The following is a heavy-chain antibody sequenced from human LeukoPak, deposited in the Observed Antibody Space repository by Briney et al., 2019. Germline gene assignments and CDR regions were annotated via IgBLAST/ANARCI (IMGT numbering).Heavy chain of an antibody. CDR2: IYYSGST. J-gene: IGHJ4*02. D-gene: IGHD2-2*01. CDR1: GGSISSSSYY. Sequence: SETLSLTCTVSGGSISSSSYYWGWIRQPPGKGLEWMGSIYYSGSTYYNPSLKSRVTISVDTSKNQFSLKLSSVTAADTAVYYCARHRGYCSSTSCYGPYYFDYWGQGTLVTVSS. V-gene: IGHV4-39*01. CDR3: ARHRGYCSSTSCYGPYYFDY.